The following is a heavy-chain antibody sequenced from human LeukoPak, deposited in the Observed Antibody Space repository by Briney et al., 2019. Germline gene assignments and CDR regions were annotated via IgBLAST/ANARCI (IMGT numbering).Heavy chain of an antibody. CDR2: INHSGST. D-gene: IGHD3-10*01. Sequence: SETLSPTCAVYGGSFSGYYWSWIRQPPGKGLEWIGEINHSGSTNYNPSLKSRVTISVDTSKNQFSLKLSSVTAADTAVYYCARGGAYYYGSGSYYYDCWGQGTLVTVSS. J-gene: IGHJ4*02. CDR3: ARGGAYYYGSGSYYYDC. V-gene: IGHV4-34*01. CDR1: GGSFSGYY.